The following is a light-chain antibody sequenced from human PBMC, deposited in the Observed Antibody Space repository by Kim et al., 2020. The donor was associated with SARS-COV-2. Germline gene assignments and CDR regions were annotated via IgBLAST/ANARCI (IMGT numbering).Light chain of an antibody. J-gene: IGLJ3*02. CDR3: QSYDSRLSGWV. CDR1: SSNVVSGYN. V-gene: IGLV1-40*03. Sequence: QRVPITCTGSSSNVVSGYNLHWYQQLPGSAPKLLIFADPSRPSGVLYRRSVSKSDASASLAITGLQAEDEADYYYQSYDSRLSGWVFGGGTQLTVL. CDR2: ADP.